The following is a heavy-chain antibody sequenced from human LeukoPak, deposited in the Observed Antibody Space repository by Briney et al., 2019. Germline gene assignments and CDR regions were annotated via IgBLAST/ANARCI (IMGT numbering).Heavy chain of an antibody. CDR1: GFTFSSYW. CDR3: ARDGDSSGYYKPFDY. CDR2: IKQDGSEK. J-gene: IGHJ4*02. Sequence: SGGSLRLSCAASGFTFSSYWMSRVRQAPGKGLEWVSNIKQDGSEKYYVDSVKGRYTISRDNAKNSLCLQMNSLRAEDAAVYYCARDGDSSGYYKPFDYWGQGTLVTVSS. D-gene: IGHD3-22*01. V-gene: IGHV3-7*01.